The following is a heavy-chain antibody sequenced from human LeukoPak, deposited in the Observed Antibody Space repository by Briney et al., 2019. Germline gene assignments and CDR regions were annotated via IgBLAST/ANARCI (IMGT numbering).Heavy chain of an antibody. V-gene: IGHV1-2*02. Sequence: ASVKVSCKASGYTFTGYYMHWVRQAPGQGLEWMGWINPNSGGTNYAQKFQGRVTMTRDTSISTAYMELSSLRSEDTAVYYCATNYGPFWSGPVDYWGQGTLVTVSS. CDR2: INPNSGGT. CDR1: GYTFTGYY. D-gene: IGHD3-3*01. J-gene: IGHJ4*02. CDR3: ATNYGPFWSGPVDY.